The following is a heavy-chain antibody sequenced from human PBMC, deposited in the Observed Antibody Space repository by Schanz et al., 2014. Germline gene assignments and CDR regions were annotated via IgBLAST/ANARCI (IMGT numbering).Heavy chain of an antibody. V-gene: IGHV4-61*02. D-gene: IGHD1-1*01. CDR3: ARDTTWRLDL. Sequence: QVQLQQWGAGLLKPSQTLSLTCTVSGGSIRSGTYYWSWIRQPAGKALEWVGRVFPNGITNYNPSLKSRVPISRDTSKNQFSLTLPSLTAADTAVYYCARDTTWRLDLWGRGTLVTVSS. CDR2: VFPNGIT. J-gene: IGHJ2*01. CDR1: GGSIRSGTYY.